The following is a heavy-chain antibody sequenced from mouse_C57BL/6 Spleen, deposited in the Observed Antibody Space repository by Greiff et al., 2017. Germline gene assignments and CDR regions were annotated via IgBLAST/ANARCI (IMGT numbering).Heavy chain of an antibody. J-gene: IGHJ4*01. CDR1: GYTFTDYN. D-gene: IGHD2-1*01. Sequence: VQLQQSGPELVKPGASVKIPCKASGYTFTDYNMDWVKPSHGKSLEWIGDINPNNGGTIYNQKFKGKATLTVAKSSSTAYMELRSLTSEDTAVYYCARRPRNIYAMDYWGQGTSVTVSS. V-gene: IGHV1-18*01. CDR3: ARRPRNIYAMDY. CDR2: INPNNGGT.